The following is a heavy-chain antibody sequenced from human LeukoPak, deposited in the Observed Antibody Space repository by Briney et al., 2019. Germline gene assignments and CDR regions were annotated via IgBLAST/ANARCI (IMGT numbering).Heavy chain of an antibody. CDR3: ARASRRAAAGLGRYFDY. Sequence: ASVKVSCKASGYTFTSYDINWVRQATGQGLEWMGWMNPNSGNTGYAQKFQGRVTMTRNTSISIAYMELSSLRSEDTAVYYCARASRRAAAGLGRYFDYWGQGTLVTVSS. V-gene: IGHV1-8*01. CDR2: MNPNSGNT. CDR1: GYTFTSYD. D-gene: IGHD6-13*01. J-gene: IGHJ4*02.